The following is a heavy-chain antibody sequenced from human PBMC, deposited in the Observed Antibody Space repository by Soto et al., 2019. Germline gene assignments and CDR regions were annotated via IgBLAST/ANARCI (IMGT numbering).Heavy chain of an antibody. V-gene: IGHV3-15*07. D-gene: IGHD2-15*01. J-gene: IGHJ6*02. CDR3: TGVVAAIPYYYYGMDV. Sequence: GGSLRLSCAASGFTFSNAWMNWVRQAPGKGLEWVGRIKSKTDGGTTDYAAPVKGRFTISRDDSKNTLYLQMNSLKTEDTAVYYCTGVVAAIPYYYYGMDVWGQGTTVTVSS. CDR2: IKSKTDGGTT. CDR1: GFTFSNAW.